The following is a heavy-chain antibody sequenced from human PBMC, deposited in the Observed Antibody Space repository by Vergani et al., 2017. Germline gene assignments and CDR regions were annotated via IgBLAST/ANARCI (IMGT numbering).Heavy chain of an antibody. J-gene: IGHJ4*02. Sequence: QVQLQESGPGLVKPSETLSLTCTVSGGSLSSYYWSWIRQPPGKGLEWIGYIYYSGSTNYNPPLKSRVTISVDTSKNQFSLKLSSVTAADTAVYYCARARGYYGSAIDYWGQGTLVTVSS. V-gene: IGHV4-59*01. CDR1: GGSLSSYY. D-gene: IGHD3-10*01. CDR2: IYYSGST. CDR3: ARARGYYGSAIDY.